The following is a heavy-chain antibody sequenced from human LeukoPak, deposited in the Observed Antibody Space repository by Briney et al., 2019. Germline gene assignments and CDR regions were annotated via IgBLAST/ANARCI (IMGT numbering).Heavy chain of an antibody. Sequence: SGGSQRLSCAASGFTFSSYWMNWVRQAPGKGLVWVSRIASDGSSTTYADSVKGRFSISRDNAKNTLYLQMNSLRVEDTAVYYCARGRPHGNDYWGQGTLVTVSS. CDR3: ARGRPHGNDY. D-gene: IGHD4-23*01. CDR2: IASDGSST. J-gene: IGHJ4*02. CDR1: GFTFSSYW. V-gene: IGHV3-74*01.